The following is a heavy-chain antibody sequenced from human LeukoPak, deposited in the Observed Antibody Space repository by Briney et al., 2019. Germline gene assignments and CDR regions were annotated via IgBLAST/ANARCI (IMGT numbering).Heavy chain of an antibody. CDR1: GYTFTSYD. Sequence: ASVKVSCKASGYTFTSYDINWVRRATGQGLEWMGWMNPNSGNTGYAQKFQGRVTITRNTSISTAYMELSSLRSEDTAVYYCARGRSPISSSWRTFDYWGQGTLVTVSS. CDR2: MNPNSGNT. V-gene: IGHV1-8*03. CDR3: ARGRSPISSSWRTFDY. D-gene: IGHD6-13*01. J-gene: IGHJ4*02.